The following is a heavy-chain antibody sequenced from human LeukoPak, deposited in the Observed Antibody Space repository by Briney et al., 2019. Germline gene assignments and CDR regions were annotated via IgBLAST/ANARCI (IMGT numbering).Heavy chain of an antibody. V-gene: IGHV4-34*01. Sequence: SETLSLTCAVYGGSFSGYYWSWIRQPPGKGLEWIGEISHSGSTNYNPSLKSRVTISVDTSKNQFSLKLSSVTAADTAVYYCARGLPGYSSSWYVNYWGQGTLVTVSS. CDR1: GGSFSGYY. CDR2: ISHSGST. J-gene: IGHJ4*02. CDR3: ARGLPGYSSSWYVNY. D-gene: IGHD6-13*01.